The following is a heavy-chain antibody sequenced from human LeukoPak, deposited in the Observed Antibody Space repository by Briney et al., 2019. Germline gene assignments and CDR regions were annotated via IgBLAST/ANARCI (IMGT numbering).Heavy chain of an antibody. V-gene: IGHV3-30*18. J-gene: IGHJ4*02. Sequence: GGSLRLSCAASGFTFSSYGMHWVRQAPGEGLEWVAVISYDGSNKYYADSVKGRFTISRDNSKNTLYLQMNSLRAEDTAMYYCANGAGTGGGFDYWGQGTLVTVSS. D-gene: IGHD2-15*01. CDR1: GFTFSSYG. CDR2: ISYDGSNK. CDR3: ANGAGTGGGFDY.